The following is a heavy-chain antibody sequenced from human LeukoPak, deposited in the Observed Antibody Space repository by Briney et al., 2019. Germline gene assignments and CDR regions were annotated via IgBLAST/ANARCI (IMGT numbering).Heavy chain of an antibody. V-gene: IGHV3-48*03. CDR3: ARVPSYSSSWYSFGGGAYFDY. CDR1: GFTFSSYE. Sequence: GGSLRLSCAASGFTFSSYEMNWVRQAPGKGLEWVSYISSSDSTIYYADSVKGRFTISRDNAKNSLYLQMNSLRAEDTAVYYCARVPSYSSSWYSFGGGAYFDYWGQGTLVTVSS. D-gene: IGHD6-13*01. CDR2: ISSSDSTI. J-gene: IGHJ4*02.